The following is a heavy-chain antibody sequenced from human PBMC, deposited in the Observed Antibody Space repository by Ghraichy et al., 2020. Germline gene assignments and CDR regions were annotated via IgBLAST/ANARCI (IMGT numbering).Heavy chain of an antibody. D-gene: IGHD4-23*01. CDR1: GYTFTTYA. CDR2: INGDNGYT. J-gene: IGHJ4*02. V-gene: IGHV1-3*01. Sequence: ASVKVSCKTSGYTFTTYAVHWVRQAPGQRLEWMGWINGDNGYTKYSEKFQGRVTITRVKSASTAYMELSSLRSEDTAVYYCARGTYGGILWTRPIPPQFDHWGQGVLVTVSA. CDR3: ARGTYGGILWTRPIPPQFDH.